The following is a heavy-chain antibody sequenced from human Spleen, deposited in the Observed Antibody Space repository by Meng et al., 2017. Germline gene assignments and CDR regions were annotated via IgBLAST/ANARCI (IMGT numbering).Heavy chain of an antibody. CDR1: GGSISSYY. Sequence: GSLRLSCTVSGGSISSYYWSWIRQPAGKGLEWIGRIYTSGSTNYNPSLKSRVTMSVDTSKNQFSLKLSSVTAADTAVYYCARDSIQLWLLGGAFDIWGQGTMVTVSS. J-gene: IGHJ3*02. V-gene: IGHV4-4*07. CDR3: ARDSIQLWLLGGAFDI. D-gene: IGHD5-18*01. CDR2: IYTSGST.